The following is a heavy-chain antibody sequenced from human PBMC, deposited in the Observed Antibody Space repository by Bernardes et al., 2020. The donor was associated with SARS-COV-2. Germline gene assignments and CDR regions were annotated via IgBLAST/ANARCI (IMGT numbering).Heavy chain of an antibody. Sequence: ASVKVSCKASEYPFPDYYIHWVRQAPGHGLEWVGRINPNRRGPKYAQKFPGRVTMTRDTSINTAYMEVTRLTSDDTAVYYCARGNWVEYYDLTGNLDLWGQGTLVTVSS. J-gene: IGHJ5*02. CDR3: ARGNWVEYYDLTGNLDL. CDR2: INPNRRGP. D-gene: IGHD3-3*01. V-gene: IGHV1-2*02. CDR1: EYPFPDYY.